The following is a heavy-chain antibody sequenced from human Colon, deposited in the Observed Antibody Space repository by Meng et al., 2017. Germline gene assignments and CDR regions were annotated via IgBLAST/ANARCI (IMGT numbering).Heavy chain of an antibody. Sequence: GESLKISCAASGFTFSSYSMNWVRQAPGKGLEWASSISSSSSYIYYADSVKGRFTISRDNAKNSLYLQMNSLRAEDTAVYYCARANFGYWGQGTLVTVSS. CDR2: ISSSSSYI. V-gene: IGHV3-21*01. CDR3: ARANFGY. CDR1: GFTFSSYS. J-gene: IGHJ4*02.